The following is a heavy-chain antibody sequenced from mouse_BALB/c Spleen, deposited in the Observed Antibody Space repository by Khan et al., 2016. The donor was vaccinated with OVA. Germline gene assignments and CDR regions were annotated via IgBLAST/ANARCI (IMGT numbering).Heavy chain of an antibody. D-gene: IGHD2-14*01. CDR3: ARSTYRYAFAY. Sequence: EVQLVESGPSLVKPSQTLSLTCSVTGDSITSGYWNWIRKFPGNKFEFMGYIIYIGSIYYHQSLKSRISITRHTSKNQYYLQWNSVTTEDTATYYCARSTYRYAFAYWGQGTLVTVSA. CDR1: GDSITSGY. J-gene: IGHJ3*01. CDR2: IIYIGSI. V-gene: IGHV3-8*02.